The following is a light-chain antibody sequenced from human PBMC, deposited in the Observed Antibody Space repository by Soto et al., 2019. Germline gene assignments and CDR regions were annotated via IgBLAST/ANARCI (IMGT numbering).Light chain of an antibody. Sequence: EIVLTQSPGTLSLSPGERATLSCRASQSVSNNYLAWYQQKPGQAPRLLIYGASSRATGIPDRFTGSGSGTDFTLTSARLEPADYAVYYCQQYGSSPPITFGQGTRLDIK. V-gene: IGKV3-20*01. CDR3: QQYGSSPPIT. J-gene: IGKJ5*01. CDR2: GAS. CDR1: QSVSNNY.